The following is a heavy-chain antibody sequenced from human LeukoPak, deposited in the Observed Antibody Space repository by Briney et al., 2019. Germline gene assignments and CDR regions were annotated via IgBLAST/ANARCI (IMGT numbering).Heavy chain of an antibody. D-gene: IGHD3-22*01. CDR3: ARDLKYYDSSGFDY. V-gene: IGHV3-21*01. CDR2: ISSSSSYI. J-gene: IGHJ4*02. Sequence: GGSLRLSCATSGFTFSSYSMNWVRQAPGKGLEWVSCISSSSSYIYYTDSVKGRFTISRDNAKNSLTLQMNSRRAEDTAVYYCARDLKYYDSSGFDYWGQGTLVTVSS. CDR1: GFTFSSYS.